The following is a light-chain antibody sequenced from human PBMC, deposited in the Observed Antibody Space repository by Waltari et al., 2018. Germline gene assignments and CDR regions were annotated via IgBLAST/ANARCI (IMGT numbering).Light chain of an antibody. V-gene: IGLV2-14*03. J-gene: IGLJ2*01. CDR2: DVT. CDR1: STDVVTCNY. CDR3: NSHSTTTPVV. Sequence: QSVLTQPASVSGSPVQSSTISCTGTSTDVVTCNYVSWSQQYPGKAPQLIIYDVTQPPSGISTRFSGSKSGNTASLTISGLQAEDEADYFCNSHSTTTPVVFGGGTKVTVL.